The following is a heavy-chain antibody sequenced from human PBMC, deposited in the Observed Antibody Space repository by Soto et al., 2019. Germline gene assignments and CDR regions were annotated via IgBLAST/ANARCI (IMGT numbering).Heavy chain of an antibody. CDR2: INPSGDST. V-gene: IGHV1-46*02. CDR3: VREIGMVGSRLVD. CDR1: GNAFNSYY. Sequence: QVQLVQSGAEVKKPGASMKVSCKASGNAFNSYYLHWVRQAPGQGLEWMGVINPSGDSTTYAQRFQGSVIMTRDTSTSTVYMDLSSLRSEDTAVYYCVREIGMVGSRLVDWGQGTLVTGSS. J-gene: IGHJ4*02. D-gene: IGHD6-13*01.